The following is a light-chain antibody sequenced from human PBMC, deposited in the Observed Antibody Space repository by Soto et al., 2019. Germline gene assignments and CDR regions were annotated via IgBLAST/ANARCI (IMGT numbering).Light chain of an antibody. CDR2: CAS. Sequence: SQSASTLSVSPGERATLSCRVRQRISSNLAWYQQKPGQAPRLLIYCASSRATGIPERFSGSGSGTDFTLTISSLEHEDFAVYYCQQYGSTPSITFGQGTRLAIK. V-gene: IGKV3-20*01. CDR1: QRISSN. CDR3: QQYGSTPSIT. J-gene: IGKJ5*01.